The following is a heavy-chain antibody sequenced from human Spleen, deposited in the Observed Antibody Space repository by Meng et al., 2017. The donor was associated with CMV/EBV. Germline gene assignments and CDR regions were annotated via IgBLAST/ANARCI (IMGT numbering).Heavy chain of an antibody. J-gene: IGHJ6*02. CDR1: GVSFSTSA. CDR3: AKANTGHFFYYGLDV. CDR2: LSYEGSNA. D-gene: IGHD2/OR15-2a*01. Sequence: SGVSFSTSAMPWVRQAPVKGLEWVAALSYEGSNAFYADSVKGRFTISRDNSKNTLFLQMNSLGTEDTATYYCAKANTGHFFYYGLDVWGRGTLVTVSS. V-gene: IGHV3-30-3*01.